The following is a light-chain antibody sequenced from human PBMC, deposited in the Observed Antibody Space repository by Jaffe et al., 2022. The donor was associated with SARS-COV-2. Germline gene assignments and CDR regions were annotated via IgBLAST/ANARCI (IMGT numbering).Light chain of an antibody. CDR2: ENN. V-gene: IGLV1-51*02. Sequence: QSVLTQPPSVSAAPGQKVTISCSGSSSNIGNNYVSWYQQLPGTAPKLLIYENNKRPSGIPDRFSGSKSGTSATLGITGLQTGDEADYYCGTWDNSLSLWVFGGGTKLTVL. CDR1: SSNIGNNY. CDR3: GTWDNSLSLWV. J-gene: IGLJ3*02.